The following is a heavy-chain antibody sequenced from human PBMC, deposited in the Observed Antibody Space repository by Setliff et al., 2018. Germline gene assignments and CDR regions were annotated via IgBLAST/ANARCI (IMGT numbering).Heavy chain of an antibody. V-gene: IGHV3-11*04. D-gene: IGHD1-26*01. CDR2: ISSSGISI. J-gene: IGHJ4*02. CDR1: GFSFSDNY. CDR3: VRDVAGGSHATYFDY. Sequence: LRLSCAASGFSFSDNYMSWIRQAPGKGLEWVAYISSSGISIDYADSVKGRFIISRDNAKNSLSLQMNSLRVEDTVVYYCVRDVAGGSHATYFDYWGQGTLVTVSS.